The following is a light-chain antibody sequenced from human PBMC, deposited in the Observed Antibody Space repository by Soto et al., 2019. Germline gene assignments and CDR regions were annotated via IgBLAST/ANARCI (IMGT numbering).Light chain of an antibody. CDR2: AAS. Sequence: IQLTQSPSSLSASVGDRVTITCRASQGITTSLAWYQQKPGKAPKLLIYAASTLQNGVPSRFSGSGSGTGFNLTNTTPLARDFANYYCEQNYNSPWNFGPGTQVDIK. J-gene: IGKJ3*01. V-gene: IGKV1-9*01. CDR3: EQNYNSPWN. CDR1: QGITTS.